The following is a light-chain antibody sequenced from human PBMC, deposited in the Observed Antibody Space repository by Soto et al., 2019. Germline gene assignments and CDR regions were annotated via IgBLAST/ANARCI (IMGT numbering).Light chain of an antibody. CDR2: GAS. CDR1: QSVSSSY. Sequence: EIVLTQSPGTLSLSPGERATLSCRASQSVSSSYLAWYQQKPGQAPRLLIYGASSRATGISDRFSGRGSGTDFTLTISRLEPEDFAVYYCQQYGSSPIFTFGPGTKVDIK. J-gene: IGKJ3*01. CDR3: QQYGSSPIFT. V-gene: IGKV3-20*01.